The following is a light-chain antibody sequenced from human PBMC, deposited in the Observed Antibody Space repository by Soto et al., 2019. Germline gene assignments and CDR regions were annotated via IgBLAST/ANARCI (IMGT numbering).Light chain of an antibody. CDR3: QQYNSYNT. V-gene: IGKV1-9*01. Sequence: DIQLTQSPSFLSASVGDRVTITCRASQGISSNLAWYQQKPGKAPKLLIYAASSLESGVPSRFSGSGSGTEFTLTISSLQPDDFATYYCQQYNSYNTFGQGTKLEIK. CDR1: QGISSN. J-gene: IGKJ2*01. CDR2: AAS.